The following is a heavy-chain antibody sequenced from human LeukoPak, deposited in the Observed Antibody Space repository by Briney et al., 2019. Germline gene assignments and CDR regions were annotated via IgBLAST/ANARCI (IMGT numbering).Heavy chain of an antibody. CDR1: GFTFSSYA. CDR2: ISGSGGST. Sequence: GGSLRLSCAASGFTFSSYAMSWVRRAPGKGLEWVSAISGSGGSTYYADSVKGRFTISRDNSKNTLYLQMNSLRAEDTAVYYCAKDCGYRPLRNAFDIWGQGTMVTVSS. V-gene: IGHV3-23*01. J-gene: IGHJ3*02. CDR3: AKDCGYRPLRNAFDI. D-gene: IGHD5-18*01.